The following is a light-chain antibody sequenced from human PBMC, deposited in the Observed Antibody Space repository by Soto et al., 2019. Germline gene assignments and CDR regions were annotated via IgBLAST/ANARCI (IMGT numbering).Light chain of an antibody. V-gene: IGLV2-14*01. Sequence: QSALTQPASVSGSPGQSITISCTGTSSDIGGYNYVSWYQQHPGKAPKLMIYDVSNRPSGVSNRFSGSKSGNTASLTISGLQAEDEADYYCSLYTSSITFYVFGTGTKLTVL. J-gene: IGLJ1*01. CDR1: SSDIGGYNY. CDR3: SLYTSSITFYV. CDR2: DVS.